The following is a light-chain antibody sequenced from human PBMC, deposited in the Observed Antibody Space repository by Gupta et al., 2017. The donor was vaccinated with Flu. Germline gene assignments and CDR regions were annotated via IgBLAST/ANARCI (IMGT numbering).Light chain of an antibody. CDR3: QQYDNLPR. J-gene: IGKJ4*02. Sequence: DIQMXQSPSSLSASVGDRVTITCQASQDISNYLNWYQQKPGKAPKLLIYDASNLETGVPSRFSGSGSGTDFTFTISSLQPEDIATYYCQQYDNLPRFGGGTKVEIK. CDR2: DAS. CDR1: QDISNY. V-gene: IGKV1-33*01.